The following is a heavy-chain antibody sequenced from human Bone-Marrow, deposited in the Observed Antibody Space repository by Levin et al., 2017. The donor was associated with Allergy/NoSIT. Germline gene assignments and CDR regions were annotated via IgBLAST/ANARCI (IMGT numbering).Heavy chain of an antibody. J-gene: IGHJ5*02. Sequence: SETLSLTCAVYGGSFSGYYWSWIRQPPGKGLEWIGEINHSGSTNYNPSLKSRVTISVDTSKNQFSLKLSSVTAADTAVYYCASQPGVDTAMVTAWGQGTLVTVSS. CDR3: ASQPGVDTAMVTA. D-gene: IGHD5-18*01. V-gene: IGHV4-34*01. CDR1: GGSFSGYY. CDR2: INHSGST.